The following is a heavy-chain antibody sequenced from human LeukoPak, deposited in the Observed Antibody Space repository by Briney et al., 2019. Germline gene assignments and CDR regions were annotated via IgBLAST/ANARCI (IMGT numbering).Heavy chain of an antibody. J-gene: IGHJ4*02. Sequence: SETLSLTCTVSGASISSSSYYWGWIRQPPGKGLEWIGSIYYSGSTYYNPSLKSRITISVDTSKNQFSLKLSSVTAADTAVYYCARSRGWLQSHPLDYWGQGTLVTVSS. CDR1: GASISSSSYY. CDR2: IYYSGST. D-gene: IGHD5-24*01. CDR3: ARSRGWLQSHPLDY. V-gene: IGHV4-39*07.